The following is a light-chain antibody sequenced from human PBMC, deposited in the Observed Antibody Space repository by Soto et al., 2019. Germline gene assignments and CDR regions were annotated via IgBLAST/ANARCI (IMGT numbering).Light chain of an antibody. J-gene: IGKJ5*01. Sequence: EIVLTQSPGTLSSSPGGRATLSCRASQSVTDNYLAWYQHKPGQAPRLLMYGASSRATGIPDRFSGSGSGTDFTLTISRLEPEDFAVYYCQQYGSSPPITFGQGTRLEIK. CDR2: GAS. CDR1: QSVTDNY. V-gene: IGKV3-20*01. CDR3: QQYGSSPPIT.